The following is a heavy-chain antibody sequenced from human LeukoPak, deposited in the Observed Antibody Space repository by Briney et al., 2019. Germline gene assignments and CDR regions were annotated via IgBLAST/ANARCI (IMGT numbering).Heavy chain of an antibody. CDR3: ARRWSGWLYYFDY. CDR2: INSDGRST. CDR1: GFTFSSYW. V-gene: IGHV3-74*01. J-gene: IGHJ4*02. Sequence: QPGGSLRLSCEAAGFTFSSYWIHWVAQAPGKGLVWVSRINSDGRSTSYAESVKGRFTISRDNAKNTVYLQMNSLRAEDTAVYYCARRWSGWLYYFDYWGQGTLVTVSS. D-gene: IGHD6-19*01.